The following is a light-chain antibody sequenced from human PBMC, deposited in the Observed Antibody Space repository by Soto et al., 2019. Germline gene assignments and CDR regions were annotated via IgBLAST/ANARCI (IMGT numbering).Light chain of an antibody. V-gene: IGKV3-20*01. CDR3: QLYDSSLWT. CDR2: GAS. Sequence: EIVLTQSPGTLSLSAGERATLSCRASQSVTSSYLAWYQQKPGQAPRLLIYGASSRATGIPDRFSGSGSGPDFTLTITRLEPEDFAVYYCQLYDSSLWTFGQGTKVEIK. J-gene: IGKJ1*01. CDR1: QSVTSSY.